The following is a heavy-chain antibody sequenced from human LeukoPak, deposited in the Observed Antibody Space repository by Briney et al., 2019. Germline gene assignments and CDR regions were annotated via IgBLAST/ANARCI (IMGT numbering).Heavy chain of an antibody. CDR2: IYHSGST. V-gene: IGHV4-38-2*02. J-gene: IGHJ6*03. Sequence: SETLSLTCTVSGYSISSGYYWAWIRQPPGKGLEWIGCIYHSGSTYYNPSLQSRVTISVDTSKYQFSLTLSSVTAADTAVYYCARGLLDFYYYYYMDVWGKGTTVTVSS. D-gene: IGHD2-15*01. CDR1: GYSISSGYY. CDR3: ARGLLDFYYYYYMDV.